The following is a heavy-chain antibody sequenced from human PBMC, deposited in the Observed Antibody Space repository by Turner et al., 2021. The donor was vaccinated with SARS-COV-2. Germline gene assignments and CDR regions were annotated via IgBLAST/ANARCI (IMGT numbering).Heavy chain of an antibody. J-gene: IGHJ6*02. CDR1: GSSLRQLS. D-gene: IGHD3-3*01. V-gene: IGHV1-24*01. CDR3: TKDIADYDEWRGQVGGGYGMDV. CDR2: FNPENGEA. Sequence: QVQLLQSGAEVRKPGASVKVSCKVSGSSLRQLSIHWVRQAPGKGLEGKGGFNPENGEAINEQKLEERVTMMEESSINTAYMELSSLKSDDTAGYYCTKDIADYDEWRGQVGGGYGMDVWGQGTTVTVSS.